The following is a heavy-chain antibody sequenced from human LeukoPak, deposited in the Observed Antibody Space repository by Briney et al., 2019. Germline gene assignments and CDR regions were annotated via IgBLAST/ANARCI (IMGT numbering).Heavy chain of an antibody. CDR1: GCTFTSYY. CDR3: TIIPNVILFTHYFEY. D-gene: IGHD2-21*01. CDR2: INPNSGGT. V-gene: IGHV1-2*02. J-gene: IGHJ4*02. Sequence: GASVKVSCKASGCTFTSYYMHWVRQAPGQGLEWMGWINPNSGGTNYAQKFQGRVTMTRDTSISTAYMELSRLRSDDTAVYYCTIIPNVILFTHYFEYWGQGTLVTVSS.